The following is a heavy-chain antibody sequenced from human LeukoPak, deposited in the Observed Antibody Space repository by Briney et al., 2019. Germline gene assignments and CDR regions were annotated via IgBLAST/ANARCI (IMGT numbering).Heavy chain of an antibody. J-gene: IGHJ4*02. V-gene: IGHV4-34*01. CDR3: ARALGHCSAGNCYFDY. CDR1: GGSFSGYY. CDR2: VNHSGST. D-gene: IGHD2-15*01. Sequence: PSETLSLTCAVYGGSFSGYYWSWIRQPPGKGLEWIGEVNHSGSTNYNPSLKSRVTISVDTSKNQFSLKLSSVTAADTAVYYCARALGHCSAGNCYFDYWGQGTLVTVSS.